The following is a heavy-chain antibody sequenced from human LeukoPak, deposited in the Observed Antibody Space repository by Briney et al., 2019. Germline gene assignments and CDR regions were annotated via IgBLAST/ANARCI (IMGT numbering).Heavy chain of an antibody. Sequence: GGSLRLSCAASGFSFSSYWMSWVRQAPGKGLEWVGRIKSKTDGGTTDYAAPVKGRFTISRDDSKNTLYLQMNSLKTEDTAVYYCTTALTVAFDIWGQGTMVTVSS. CDR3: TTALTVAFDI. CDR1: GFSFSSYW. J-gene: IGHJ3*02. V-gene: IGHV3-15*01. D-gene: IGHD4-17*01. CDR2: IKSKTDGGTT.